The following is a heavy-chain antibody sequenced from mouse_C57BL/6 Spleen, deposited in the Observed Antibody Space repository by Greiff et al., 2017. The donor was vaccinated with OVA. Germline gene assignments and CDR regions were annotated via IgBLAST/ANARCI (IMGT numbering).Heavy chain of an antibody. CDR2: IYPGEGDS. CDR1: GYAFSSYW. J-gene: IGHJ1*03. Sequence: VQLQQSGAELVKPGASVKISCKASGYAFSSYWMNWVKQRPGKGLEWIGQIYPGEGDSNYNGKFKGKATLTADKSSSTAYMQLSSLTSEDSAVFFCARSDYGSSYGYFDVWGTGTTVTVSS. V-gene: IGHV1-80*01. CDR3: ARSDYGSSYGYFDV. D-gene: IGHD1-1*01.